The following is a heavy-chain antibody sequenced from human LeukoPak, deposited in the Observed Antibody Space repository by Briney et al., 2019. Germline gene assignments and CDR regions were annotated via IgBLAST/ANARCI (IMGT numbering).Heavy chain of an antibody. CDR1: GFTFSNYW. CDR2: IKQDGSEK. Sequence: GGSLRLSCVASGFTFSNYWMSWVRQAPGKGLEWVANIKQDGSEKYYVDSVKGRFTISRDNAKNSLYLQMNSLRAEDTAVYYCARGTDITGTTSGDYWGQGTLVTVSS. CDR3: ARGTDITGTTSGDY. D-gene: IGHD1-20*01. V-gene: IGHV3-7*03. J-gene: IGHJ4*02.